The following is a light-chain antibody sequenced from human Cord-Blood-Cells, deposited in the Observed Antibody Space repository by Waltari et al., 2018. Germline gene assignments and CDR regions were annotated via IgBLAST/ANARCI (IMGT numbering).Light chain of an antibody. V-gene: IGLV1-40*01. CDR3: QSYDSSLSGWV. CDR2: GNS. Sequence: QSVLTQPPSVSGAPGQRVTISCTGSSSNIGAGYDVHWYQQLPGTAPKLLIYGNSNRASGVHDRFSGSKSGTSASLAITGLQAEDEADYYCQSYDSSLSGWVFGGGTKLTVL. J-gene: IGLJ3*02. CDR1: SSNIGAGYD.